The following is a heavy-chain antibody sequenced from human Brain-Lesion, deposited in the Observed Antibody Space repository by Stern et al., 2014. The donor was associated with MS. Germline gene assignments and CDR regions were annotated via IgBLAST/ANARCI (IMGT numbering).Heavy chain of an antibody. D-gene: IGHD3-3*01. CDR3: ARDQRGITIFGVVTDYYYLGMDV. CDR1: GYIFTGYY. V-gene: IGHV1-2*02. CDR2: INPNTGGT. J-gene: IGHJ6*02. Sequence: QVQLVQSGAEVKKPGASVKVSCKTSGYIFTGYYIHWVRQAPGQGLEGMAWINPNTGGTKYAQKFQGRVPMSRDTSISTAYVELSSLTSDDTAVYYCARDQRGITIFGVVTDYYYLGMDVWGQGTTVTVSS.